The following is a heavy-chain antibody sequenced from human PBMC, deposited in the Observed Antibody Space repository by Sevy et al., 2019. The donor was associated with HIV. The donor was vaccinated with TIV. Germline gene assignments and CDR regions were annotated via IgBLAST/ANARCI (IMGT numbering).Heavy chain of an antibody. CDR1: GFTFSYSG. V-gene: IGHV3-30*02. D-gene: IGHD6-13*01. CDR3: AKNTAAVGTGGFDY. CDR2: IQYDGRNT. Sequence: GGCLRLSCTTSGFTFSYSGMHWVRQAPGKGLEWVTFIQYDGRNTHYADSVKGRFTISRDNSKNTLYLQMNSLRGDDTAVYYCAKNTAAVGTGGFDYWGQGALVTVSS. J-gene: IGHJ4*02.